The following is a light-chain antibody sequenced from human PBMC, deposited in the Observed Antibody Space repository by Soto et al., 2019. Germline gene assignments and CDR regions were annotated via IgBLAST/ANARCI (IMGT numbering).Light chain of an antibody. J-gene: IGLJ1*01. V-gene: IGLV2-14*01. CDR1: SSDVGGYNY. Sequence: LTQPASVSGSPGQSITISCTGTSSDVGGYNYVSWYQQHPGKAPKLMIYDVSNRPSGVSNRFSGSKSGNTASLTISGLQAEDEADYYCSSYTSSSTGVFGTGTRSPS. CDR2: DVS. CDR3: SSYTSSSTGV.